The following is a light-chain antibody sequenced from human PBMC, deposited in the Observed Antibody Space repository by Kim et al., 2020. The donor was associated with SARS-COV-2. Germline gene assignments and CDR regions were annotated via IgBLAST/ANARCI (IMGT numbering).Light chain of an antibody. V-gene: IGLV2-14*01. J-gene: IGLJ1*01. CDR1: SSDVGGYKY. CDR2: EVS. CDR3: SSYTSSSTYV. Sequence: QSALTQPASVSGSAGQSITISCTGTSSDVGGYKYVSWYQQNPGKAPKLMIYEVSNRPSGVSNRFSGSKSGNTASLTISGLQAEDEADYYCSSYTSSSTYVFGTGTKVTVL.